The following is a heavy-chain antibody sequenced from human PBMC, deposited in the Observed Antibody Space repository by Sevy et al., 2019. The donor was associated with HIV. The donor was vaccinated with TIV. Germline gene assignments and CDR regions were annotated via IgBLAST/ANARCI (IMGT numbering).Heavy chain of an antibody. V-gene: IGHV4-59*01. CDR2: IYYNGTT. CDR1: GGSFNSYY. CDR3: ATNSRYFSGSTLYWAEGLFDP. Sequence: SETLSLTCTVSGGSFNSYYWSWIRQSPGKGLEWIGYIYYNGTTNSSPSLRRRVTISPHTSKSQFSLKLKSVTAADTAVYYCATNSRYFSGSTLYWAEGLFDPWGQGTLVTVSS. D-gene: IGHD2-15*01. J-gene: IGHJ5*02.